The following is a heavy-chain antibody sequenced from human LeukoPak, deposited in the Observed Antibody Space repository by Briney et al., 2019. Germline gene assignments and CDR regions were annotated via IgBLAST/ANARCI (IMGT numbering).Heavy chain of an antibody. CDR2: ISSSGSTI. Sequence: PGGSLRLSCAASGFTFSSYAMSWIRQAPGKGLEWVSYISSSGSTIYYADSVKGRFTISRDNAKNSLYLQMNSLRAEDTAVYYCARVWRAFHYDFWSGPSHNAFDIWGQGTMVTVSS. V-gene: IGHV3-11*01. CDR3: ARVWRAFHYDFWSGPSHNAFDI. D-gene: IGHD3-3*01. CDR1: GFTFSSYA. J-gene: IGHJ3*02.